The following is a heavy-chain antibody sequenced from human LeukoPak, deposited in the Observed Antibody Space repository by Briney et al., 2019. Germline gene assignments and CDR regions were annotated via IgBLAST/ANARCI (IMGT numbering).Heavy chain of an antibody. CDR1: GFTFSSYW. J-gene: IGHJ3*02. V-gene: IGHV3-15*01. CDR3: ARGGSYLSAFDI. CDR2: IKSKTDGGTT. Sequence: GGSLRLSCAASGFTFSSYWMSWVRQAPGKGLEWVGRIKSKTDGGTTDYAAPVKGRFTISRDDSKNTLYLQMNSLRAEDTAVYYCARGGSYLSAFDIWGQGTMVTVSS. D-gene: IGHD1-26*01.